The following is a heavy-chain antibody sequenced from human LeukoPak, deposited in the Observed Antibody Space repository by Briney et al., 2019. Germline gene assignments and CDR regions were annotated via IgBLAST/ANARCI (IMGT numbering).Heavy chain of an antibody. D-gene: IGHD3-22*01. CDR1: GFTFSSYG. CDR3: AKEAVDYYDSSGYYPFDY. CDR2: IWYDGSNK. V-gene: IGHV3-33*06. J-gene: IGHJ4*02. Sequence: PGGSLGLSCAASGFTFSSYGMHWVRQAPGKGLEWVAVIWYDGSNKYYADSVKGRFTIPRDNSKNTLYLQMNSLRAEDTAVYYCAKEAVDYYDSSGYYPFDYWGQGTLVTVSS.